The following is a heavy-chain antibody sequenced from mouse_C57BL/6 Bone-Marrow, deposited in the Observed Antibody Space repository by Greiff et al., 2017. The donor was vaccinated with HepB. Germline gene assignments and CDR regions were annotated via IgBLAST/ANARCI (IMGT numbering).Heavy chain of an antibody. CDR3: ARLLRYGWYFDV. Sequence: EVKLMESGGGLVKPGGSLKLSCAASGFTFSDYGMHWVRQAPEKGLEWVAYISSGSSTIYYADTVKGLFTISRDNAKNTLFLQMTSLRSEDTAMYYCARLLRYGWYFDVWGTGTTVTVSS. CDR1: GFTFSDYG. J-gene: IGHJ1*03. D-gene: IGHD1-1*01. V-gene: IGHV5-17*01. CDR2: ISSGSSTI.